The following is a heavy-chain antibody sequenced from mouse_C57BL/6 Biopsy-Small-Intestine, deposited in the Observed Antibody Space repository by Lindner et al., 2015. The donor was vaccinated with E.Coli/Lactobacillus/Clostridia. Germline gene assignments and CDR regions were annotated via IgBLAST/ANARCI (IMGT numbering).Heavy chain of an antibody. CDR1: GFSFNTYA. Sequence: VQLQESGGGLVQPKGSLKLSCAASGFSFNTYAMNWVRQAPGKGLEWVARIRSKSNNYATYYADSVKDRFTISRDDSESMLYLQMNNLKTEDTAMYYYVRLPFTSRAYWGQGTLVTVSA. CDR3: VRLPFTSRAY. CDR2: IRSKSNNYAT. V-gene: IGHV10-1*01. D-gene: IGHD1-1*01. J-gene: IGHJ3*01.